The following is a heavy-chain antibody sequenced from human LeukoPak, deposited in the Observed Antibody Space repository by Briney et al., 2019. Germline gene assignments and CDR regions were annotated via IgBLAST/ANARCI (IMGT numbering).Heavy chain of an antibody. CDR2: LSVSGTTT. Sequence: GGSLRLSCAASGFTFTSYAMNWVRQAPGKGLEWVSGLSVSGTTTYYADSVRGRFTFSRDNSKNTLYLQLNSLRAEDTAVYYCAKVVVITRIFAGLDPWGQGTLVTVSS. J-gene: IGHJ5*02. D-gene: IGHD2-21*01. CDR3: AKVVVITRIFAGLDP. V-gene: IGHV3-23*01. CDR1: GFTFTSYA.